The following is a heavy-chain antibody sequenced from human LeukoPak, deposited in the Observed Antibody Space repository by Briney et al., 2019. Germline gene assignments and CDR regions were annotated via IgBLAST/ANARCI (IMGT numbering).Heavy chain of an antibody. D-gene: IGHD5-12*01. CDR3: ARSVDSSDY. J-gene: IGHJ4*02. Sequence: SETLSLTCTVSGGSISSSSYYWGWIRQPPGKGLEWIGSIFYSGSTYYNPSLKSRVTISVDTSMKQFSLKLSSVTAADTAVYYCARSVDSSDYWGQGTLVTVSS. CDR2: IFYSGST. V-gene: IGHV4-39*01. CDR1: GGSISSSSYY.